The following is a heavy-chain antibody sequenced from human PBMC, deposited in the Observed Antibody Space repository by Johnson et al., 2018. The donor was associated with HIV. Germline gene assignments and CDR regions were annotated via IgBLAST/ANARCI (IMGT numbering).Heavy chain of an antibody. V-gene: IGHV3-11*04. D-gene: IGHD3-3*01. CDR1: GFTFSDYY. J-gene: IGHJ3*02. CDR3: ARGRGSQFLEWPTGLWSAFDI. CDR2: IASSDSPI. Sequence: QVQLVESGGGLVKPGGSLRLSCAASGFTFSDYYMSWIRQAPGKGLEWVSYIASSDSPIYYADSVKGRFTISRDNAKNSLYLQMNTLRAEDTAVYYCARGRGSQFLEWPTGLWSAFDIWGQGTMVTVSS.